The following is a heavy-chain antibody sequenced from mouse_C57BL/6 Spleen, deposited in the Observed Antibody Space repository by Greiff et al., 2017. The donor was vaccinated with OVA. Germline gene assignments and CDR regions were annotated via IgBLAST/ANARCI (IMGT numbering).Heavy chain of an antibody. CDR3: ARSGYDYDYYFDY. Sequence: QVQLKQPGAELVKPGASVKLSCKASGYTFTSYWMHWVKQRPGQGLEWIGMIHPNSGSTNYNEKFKSKATLTVDKSSSTAYMQLSSLTSEDSAVYYCARSGYDYDYYFDYWGQGTTLTVSS. J-gene: IGHJ2*01. CDR2: IHPNSGST. D-gene: IGHD2-4*01. V-gene: IGHV1-64*01. CDR1: GYTFTSYW.